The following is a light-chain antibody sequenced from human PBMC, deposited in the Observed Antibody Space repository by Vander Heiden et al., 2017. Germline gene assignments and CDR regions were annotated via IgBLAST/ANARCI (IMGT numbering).Light chain of an antibody. CDR1: SSDIAVYNY. CDR3: SSYTSRVTVI. V-gene: IGLV2-14*01. Sequence: QSALTQPASVSVSPGQSVTISCTGSSSDIAVYNYVSWYQLHPGKAPKLLIYDVSTRPSGVSNRFSGSKSANTASLTISGLQAEDEADYYCSSYTSRVTVIFGGGTKLTVL. J-gene: IGLJ2*01. CDR2: DVS.